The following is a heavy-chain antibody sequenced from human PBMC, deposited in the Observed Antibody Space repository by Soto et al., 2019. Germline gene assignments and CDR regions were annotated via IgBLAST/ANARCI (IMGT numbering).Heavy chain of an antibody. CDR2: IYYSGST. Sequence: PSETLSLTCTVSGGSISSGGYYWSWIRQHPGKGLEWIGYIYYSGSTYYNPSLKSRVTISVDTSKNQFSLKLSSVTAADTAVYYCARGLTTMIVVAQPAFDIWGQGTMVNVSS. CDR3: ARGLTTMIVVAQPAFDI. CDR1: GGSISSGGYY. D-gene: IGHD3-22*01. V-gene: IGHV4-31*03. J-gene: IGHJ3*02.